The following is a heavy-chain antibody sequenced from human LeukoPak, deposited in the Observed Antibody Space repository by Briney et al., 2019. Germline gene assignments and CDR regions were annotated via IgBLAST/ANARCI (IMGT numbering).Heavy chain of an antibody. CDR2: IYSGGRT. D-gene: IGHD1-26*01. CDR3: AREGATTAFDY. Sequence: GGSLRLSCAVSGFTVSKSYMNWVRQAPGKGLEWVSIIYSGGRTYYADSAKGRFTISRDIFKNTVYLQMNSLRAEDTAVYYCAREGATTAFDYWGQGTLVTVSS. V-gene: IGHV3-53*01. CDR1: GFTVSKSY. J-gene: IGHJ4*02.